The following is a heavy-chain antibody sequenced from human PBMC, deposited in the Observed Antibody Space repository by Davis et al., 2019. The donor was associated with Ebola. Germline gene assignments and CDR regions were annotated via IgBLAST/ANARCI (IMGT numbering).Heavy chain of an antibody. CDR2: LHYGGNG. CDR3: ARALPRYCSSTSCQRGGWFDP. V-gene: IGHV4-39*01. Sequence: SETLSLTCTVSGDSITSRTSYWAWLRQPPGKGLEWIGSLHYGGNGYYNPSLRSRVTISVDTPKNQFSLKLSSVTAADTAVYYCARALPRYCSSTSCQRGGWFDPWGQGTLVTVSS. D-gene: IGHD2-2*01. CDR1: GDSITSRTSY. J-gene: IGHJ5*02.